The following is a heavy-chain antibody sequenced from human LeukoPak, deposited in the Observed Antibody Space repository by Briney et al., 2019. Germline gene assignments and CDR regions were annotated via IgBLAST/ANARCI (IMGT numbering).Heavy chain of an antibody. CDR2: IWYDGSNK. V-gene: IGHV3-33*08. J-gene: IGHJ4*02. CDR1: GFTFSNYG. Sequence: GGSLRLSCAASGFTFSNYGMHWVRQAPGKGLEWVAVIWYDGSNKYYADSVKGRFTISRDNSKNTLYLQMNSLRAEDTAVYYCARFSGGDYGDYYYFDYWGQGTLVTVSS. CDR3: ARFSGGDYGDYYYFDY. D-gene: IGHD4-17*01.